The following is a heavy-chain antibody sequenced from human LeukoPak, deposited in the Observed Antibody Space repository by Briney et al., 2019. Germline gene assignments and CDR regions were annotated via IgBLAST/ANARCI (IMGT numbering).Heavy chain of an antibody. CDR1: GGSFSGYY. CDR2: INHSGST. V-gene: IGHV4-34*01. D-gene: IGHD2-15*01. J-gene: IGHJ4*02. CDR3: ARGSSGGDDY. Sequence: PSETLSLTCAVYGGSFSGYYWSWIRQPPGKGLEWIGEINHSGSTNYNPSLKSRATISVDTSKNQFSLKLSSVTAADTAVYYCARGSSGGDDYWGQGTLVTVSS.